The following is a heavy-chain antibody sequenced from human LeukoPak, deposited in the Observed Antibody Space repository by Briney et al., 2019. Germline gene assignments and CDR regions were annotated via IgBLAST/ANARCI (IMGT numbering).Heavy chain of an antibody. Sequence: GGSLRLSCAASGFTFDDYGMSWVRQAPGKGLEWVSGINWNGGSTGYADSVKGRFTISRDNAKNTLYLQMNSLRAEDTGVYYCARGYCAGGSCYRYWFAPWGQGTLVTVSS. V-gene: IGHV3-20*04. J-gene: IGHJ5*02. D-gene: IGHD2-15*01. CDR1: GFTFDDYG. CDR3: ARGYCAGGSCYRYWFAP. CDR2: INWNGGST.